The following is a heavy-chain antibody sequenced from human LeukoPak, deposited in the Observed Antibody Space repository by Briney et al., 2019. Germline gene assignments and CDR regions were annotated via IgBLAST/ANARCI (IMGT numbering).Heavy chain of an antibody. J-gene: IGHJ4*02. CDR1: SGSISSGGYY. D-gene: IGHD5-24*01. V-gene: IGHV4-31*03. CDR2: IYYSGST. Sequence: PSQTLSLTCTVSSGSISSGGYYWSWIRQHPGKGLEWIGYIYYSGSTYYNPSLKSRVTISVDTSKNQFSLKLSSVTAADTAVYYCARDRDGYNLFDYWGQGTLVTVSS. CDR3: ARDRDGYNLFDY.